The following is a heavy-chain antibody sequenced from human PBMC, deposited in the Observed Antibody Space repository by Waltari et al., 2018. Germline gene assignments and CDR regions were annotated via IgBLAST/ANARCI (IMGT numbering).Heavy chain of an antibody. CDR1: GGTFSSYA. CDR2: IIPIFGPA. J-gene: IGHJ6*03. Sequence: QVQLVQSGAEVKKPGSSVKVSCKASGGTFSSYAISWVRQAPGQGLEWMGWIIPIFGPANYAQKFQGRVTSTADESTSTAYMELSSLRSEDTAVYYCAGGDYSGTYYSYYYYMDVWGKGTTVTISS. D-gene: IGHD1-26*01. CDR3: AGGDYSGTYYSYYYYMDV. V-gene: IGHV1-69*12.